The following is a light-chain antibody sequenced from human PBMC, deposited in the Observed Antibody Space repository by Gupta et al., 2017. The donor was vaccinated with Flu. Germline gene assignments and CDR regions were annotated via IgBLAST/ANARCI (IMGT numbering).Light chain of an antibody. V-gene: IGKV3-11*01. J-gene: IGKJ4*01. Sequence: EMVLTQSPATLSLSPGERAPISCRASQSVSSYLAWYQQKPGQAPRLLIYDASNRATGIPARFSGSGSGTDFTLTISSLEPEDFAVYYCQQRSNWPSFGGGTKVEIK. CDR3: QQRSNWPS. CDR2: DAS. CDR1: QSVSSY.